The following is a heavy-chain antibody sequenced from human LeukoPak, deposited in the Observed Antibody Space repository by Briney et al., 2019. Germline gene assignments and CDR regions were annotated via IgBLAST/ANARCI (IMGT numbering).Heavy chain of an antibody. Sequence: ASVKVSCKASGGTFSSYAISWVRQAPGQGLEWMGRIIPILGIANYAQMFQGRVTITADKSTSTAYMELSSLRSEDTAVYYCARDIYDSSGSPLYYFDYWGQGTLVTVSS. CDR2: IIPILGIA. CDR3: ARDIYDSSGSPLYYFDY. D-gene: IGHD3-22*01. CDR1: GGTFSSYA. J-gene: IGHJ4*02. V-gene: IGHV1-69*04.